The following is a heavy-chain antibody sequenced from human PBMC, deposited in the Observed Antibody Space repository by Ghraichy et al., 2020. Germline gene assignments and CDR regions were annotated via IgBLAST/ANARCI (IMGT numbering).Heavy chain of an antibody. Sequence: GGSLRLSCTASGFTFGDYAMSWFRQAPGKGLEWVGFIRSKAYGGTTEDAASVKGRFTISRDDSKSIAYLQMNSLKTEDTAVYYCTRDAHPNQKYYDFWSGYQGPFDYWGQGTLVTVSS. CDR3: TRDAHPNQKYYDFWSGYQGPFDY. D-gene: IGHD3-3*01. CDR1: GFTFGDYA. CDR2: IRSKAYGGTT. J-gene: IGHJ4*02. V-gene: IGHV3-49*03.